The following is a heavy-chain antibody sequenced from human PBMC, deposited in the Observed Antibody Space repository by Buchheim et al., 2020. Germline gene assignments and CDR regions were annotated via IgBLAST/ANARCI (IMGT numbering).Heavy chain of an antibody. D-gene: IGHD3-16*02. CDR2: INHSGST. J-gene: IGHJ4*02. CDR3: ARGGLGEFSFFPY. Sequence: QVRLQQWGAGLLKPSETLSLTCAVFGESFSAYYWSWIRQPPGKGLEWIGEINHSGSTNYNPSLKSRVTISVDTSKNEFFLKLNSVTAADTAVYYCARGGLGEFSFFPYWGRGTL. V-gene: IGHV4-34*01. CDR1: GESFSAYY.